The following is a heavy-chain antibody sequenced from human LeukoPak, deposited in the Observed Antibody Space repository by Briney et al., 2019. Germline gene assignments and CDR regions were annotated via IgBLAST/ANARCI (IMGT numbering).Heavy chain of an antibody. CDR1: GFTFSSYW. CDR3: VRDLRESDF. Sequence: GGSLRLSCAASGFTFSSYWMHWVRQAPGKGLVWVSRINPDGSTTNFADSVQGRFTISRDNAKNMLYLQMNSLRAEDTAVYYCVRDLRESDFWGQGTLVTVSS. V-gene: IGHV3-74*01. CDR2: INPDGSTT. J-gene: IGHJ4*02.